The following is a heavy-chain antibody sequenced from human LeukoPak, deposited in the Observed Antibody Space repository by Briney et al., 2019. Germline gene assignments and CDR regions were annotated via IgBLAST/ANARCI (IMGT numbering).Heavy chain of an antibody. Sequence: GGSLRLSCAASGFTFSSYAMSWVRQASGKGLEWVSAISGSGGSTYYADSVKGRFTISRDNSKNTLYLQMNSLRAEDTAVYYCAKPVVAATLDNWFDPWGQGTLVTVSS. CDR1: GFTFSSYA. D-gene: IGHD2-15*01. J-gene: IGHJ5*02. CDR2: ISGSGGST. V-gene: IGHV3-23*01. CDR3: AKPVVAATLDNWFDP.